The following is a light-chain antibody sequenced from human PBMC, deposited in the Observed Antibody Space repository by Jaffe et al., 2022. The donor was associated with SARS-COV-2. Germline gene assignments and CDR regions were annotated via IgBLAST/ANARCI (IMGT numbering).Light chain of an antibody. V-gene: IGKV1-39*01. CDR1: QSISSY. CDR2: AAS. CDR3: QQSYSTPTT. J-gene: IGKJ1*01. Sequence: DIQMSQSPFSLSASVGDRVTISCRASQSISSYLNWYQQKPGKAPKLLIYAASSLQSGVPSRFSGSGSGTDFTLTISSLQPGDFATYYCQQSYSTPTTFGQGTKVEI.